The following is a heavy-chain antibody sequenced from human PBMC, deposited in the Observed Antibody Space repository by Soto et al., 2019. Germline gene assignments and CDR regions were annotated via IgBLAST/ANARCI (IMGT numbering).Heavy chain of an antibody. CDR2: ISYDGSNK. CDR1: GFTFSAYA. D-gene: IGHD3-3*01. V-gene: IGHV3-30-3*01. J-gene: IGHJ6*02. CDR3: ASGGIIWSAPDYYYGLDV. Sequence: GGSLRLSCAASGFTFSAYAMHWVRQVPGKGLGWVAVISYDGSNKYYAESVKGRFTISRNTSKNTLYLQMNSLRAEDTAVYYCASGGIIWSAPDYYYGLDVWGQGTTVTVSS.